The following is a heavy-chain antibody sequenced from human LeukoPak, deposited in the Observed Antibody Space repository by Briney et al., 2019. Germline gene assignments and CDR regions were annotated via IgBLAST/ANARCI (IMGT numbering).Heavy chain of an antibody. J-gene: IGHJ4*02. D-gene: IGHD2-15*01. Sequence: PGGSLRLSCAASGFTFSNYEMNWVRQAPGKGLEWVSYISSSGSTTYYADSVKGRFTISRDNAKNSLYLQMSSLRAEDTAVYYCARGYCSGGSCYFDYWGQGTLVTVSS. V-gene: IGHV3-48*03. CDR3: ARGYCSGGSCYFDY. CDR1: GFTFSNYE. CDR2: ISSSGSTT.